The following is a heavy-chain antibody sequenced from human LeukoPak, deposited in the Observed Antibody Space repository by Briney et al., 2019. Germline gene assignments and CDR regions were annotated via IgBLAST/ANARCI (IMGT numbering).Heavy chain of an antibody. D-gene: IGHD3-10*01. CDR2: ITSSDSTT. J-gene: IGHJ6*03. V-gene: IGHV3-48*03. CDR3: ARQWSGLVFYMDV. CDR1: GFTFSNYE. Sequence: GGSLRLSCVASGFTFSNYEMNWVRQAPGKGLEWLSYITSSDSTTHYADSVKGRFTISRDNSKSTLFLHMNSLRTEDTAVYYCARQWSGLVFYMDVWGKGTTVTVSS.